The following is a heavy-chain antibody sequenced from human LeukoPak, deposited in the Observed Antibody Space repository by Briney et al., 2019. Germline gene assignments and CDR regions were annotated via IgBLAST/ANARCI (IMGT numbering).Heavy chain of an antibody. CDR1: GYTFTSYG. J-gene: IGHJ4*02. CDR2: ISAYNGNT. Sequence: ASVKVSCKASGYTFTSYGISWARQAPGQGLEWMGWISAYNGNTNYAQKLQGRVTMTTDTSTSTAYMELRSLRSDDTAVYYCARALFRGVVPAALGYWGQGTLVTVSS. D-gene: IGHD2-2*01. V-gene: IGHV1-18*04. CDR3: ARALFRGVVPAALGY.